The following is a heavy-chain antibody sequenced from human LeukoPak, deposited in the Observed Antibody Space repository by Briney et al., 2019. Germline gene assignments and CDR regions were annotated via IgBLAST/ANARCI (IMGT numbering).Heavy chain of an antibody. CDR2: ISGSGDST. CDR3: ARVIAEMATILYYCYYGMDV. CDR1: GFTFNSRA. J-gene: IGHJ6*02. D-gene: IGHD5-24*01. Sequence: GGSLRLSCAPSGFTFNSRAMNWVRQAPGKGLEWVSSISGSGDSTYYADSVKGRFTISRDNSKNTLYLQMNSLRAEDTAVYYCARVIAEMATILYYCYYGMDVWGQGTTVTVSS. V-gene: IGHV3-23*01.